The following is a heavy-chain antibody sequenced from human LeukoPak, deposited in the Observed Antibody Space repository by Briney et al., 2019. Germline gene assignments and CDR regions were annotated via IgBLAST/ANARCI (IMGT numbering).Heavy chain of an antibody. CDR2: INFSGST. CDR3: ARHKDTSGIDP. V-gene: IGHV4-39*01. CDR1: GGSISTGIHF. Sequence: KASETLSLTCTVSGGSISTGIHFWGWFRQTPGKGLEWIGSINFSGSTYSNPSLKSRVTTSVDTSKNQFSLKLSSLTAADTAVYYCARHKDTSGIDPWGQGTLVTVSS. D-gene: IGHD6-19*01. J-gene: IGHJ5*02.